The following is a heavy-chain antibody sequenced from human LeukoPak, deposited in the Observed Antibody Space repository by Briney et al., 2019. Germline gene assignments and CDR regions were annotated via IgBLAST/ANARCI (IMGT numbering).Heavy chain of an antibody. D-gene: IGHD3-22*01. J-gene: IGHJ3*02. Sequence: GASVKVSCKASGYTFSGYYIHWVRQAPGQGLEWMGRINPNNGGTNYAQKFQGRVTMTRDMSMGTAYMELSRLRSDDTAVYYCAGEDNSSGYRPFDIWGQGTMVTVPS. CDR3: AGEDNSSGYRPFDI. CDR1: GYTFSGYY. CDR2: INPNNGGT. V-gene: IGHV1-2*06.